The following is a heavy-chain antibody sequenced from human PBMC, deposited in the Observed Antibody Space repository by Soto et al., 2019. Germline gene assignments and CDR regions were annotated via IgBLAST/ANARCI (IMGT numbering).Heavy chain of an antibody. J-gene: IGHJ2*01. Sequence: EVQLLESGGDSVQLGGSVRLSCAGSGFTLINYAMNWVRQAPGKGLEWVSTISGGGDATFFADSVRGRFTFSRDNSKNTVTLQMNSLGVDDTAVYYCARKVVGYTSRPDYWYFDLWGRGTLVTVSS. CDR3: ARKVVGYTSRPDYWYFDL. V-gene: IGHV3-23*01. CDR1: GFTLINYA. CDR2: ISGGGDAT. D-gene: IGHD6-19*01.